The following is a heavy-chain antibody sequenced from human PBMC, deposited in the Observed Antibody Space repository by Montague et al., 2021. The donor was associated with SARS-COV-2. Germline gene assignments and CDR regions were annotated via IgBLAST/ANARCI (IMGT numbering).Heavy chain of an antibody. CDR3: ARAPIYRSSWYAYFDY. CDR1: GDSMNNYY. J-gene: IGHJ4*02. CDR2: INYSGST. D-gene: IGHD6-13*01. Sequence: SETLSLTCTVSGDSMNNYYWSWIRQPSGKGLEWIGYINYSGSTHYNPSLQSRVTLSKDTSKNQFSLRLTSVTAADTAIYFCARAPIYRSSWYAYFDYWGQGTLVTVSS. V-gene: IGHV4-59*01.